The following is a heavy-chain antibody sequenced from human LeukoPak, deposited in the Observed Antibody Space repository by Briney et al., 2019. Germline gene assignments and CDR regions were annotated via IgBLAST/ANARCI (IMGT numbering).Heavy chain of an antibody. CDR2: IYYRGST. CDR1: GAPISTTSYY. D-gene: IGHD3-10*01. Sequence: PSETLSLTCTVSGAPISTTSYYWGWIRQPPGKGLEWIGSIYYRGSTYYNPSLKSRVTISVDTSKNQFSLKLSSVTAADTAVYYCARDKAPPNYYGSGSYSDWGQGTLVTVSS. J-gene: IGHJ4*02. CDR3: ARDKAPPNYYGSGSYSD. V-gene: IGHV4-39*07.